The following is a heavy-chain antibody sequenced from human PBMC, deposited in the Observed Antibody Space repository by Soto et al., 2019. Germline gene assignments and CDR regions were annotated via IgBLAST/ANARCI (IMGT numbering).Heavy chain of an antibody. J-gene: IGHJ4*02. D-gene: IGHD2-15*01. V-gene: IGHV4-38-2*01. CDR2: IRNDGNT. Sequence: ASETLSLTCGVSGYSISSGDYLGWIRHPPWKGLEWIASIRNDGNTYYNPSLKSRVTISVATSKNQFSLNVRSVTAADTAVYYCAIVGVEVSGPIGDFDYWGQGHLVTV. CDR1: GYSISSGDY. CDR3: AIVGVEVSGPIGDFDY.